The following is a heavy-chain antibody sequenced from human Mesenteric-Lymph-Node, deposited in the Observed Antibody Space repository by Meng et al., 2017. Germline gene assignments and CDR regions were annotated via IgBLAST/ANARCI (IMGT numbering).Heavy chain of an antibody. D-gene: IGHD5-18*01. CDR3: AKVPLHVDTAMVYYYYYGMDV. CDR2: LSGSGGST. CDR1: GFTFSSYA. J-gene: IGHJ6*02. V-gene: IGHV3-23*01. Sequence: GESLKISCAASGFTFSSYAMTWVRQAPGKGLEWVSALSGSGGSTYYADSVKGRFTISRDNSKNTLYLQMNSLRAEDTAVYYCAKVPLHVDTAMVYYYYYGMDVWGQGTTVTVSS.